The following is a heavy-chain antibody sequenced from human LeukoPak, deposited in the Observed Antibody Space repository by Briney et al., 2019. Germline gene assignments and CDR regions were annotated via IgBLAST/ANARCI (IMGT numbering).Heavy chain of an antibody. Sequence: SETLSLTCTVSGGSISSSSYYWGWIRQPPGKGLEWIGNIYYSGSTYYNPSLKNRVTISVDTSNNQLSLKLSSVTAADTAVYYCAREDIVVVPAARAFDIWGQGTMVTVSS. V-gene: IGHV4-39*07. CDR1: GGSISSSSYY. J-gene: IGHJ3*02. CDR3: AREDIVVVPAARAFDI. CDR2: IYYSGST. D-gene: IGHD2-2*01.